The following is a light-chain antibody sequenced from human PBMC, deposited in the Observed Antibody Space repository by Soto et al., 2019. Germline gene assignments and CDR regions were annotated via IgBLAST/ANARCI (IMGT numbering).Light chain of an antibody. Sequence: EIVMTQSPATLSVSPGERATLSCRASQSVSSNLAWYQQKPGQAPRLLIYRASTRATGIPARFSGSGSGTEFTLTISSLQSEDFAVYYCQQYNNWPFSTFGGGTKVEIK. V-gene: IGKV3-15*01. CDR1: QSVSSN. J-gene: IGKJ4*01. CDR3: QQYNNWPFST. CDR2: RAS.